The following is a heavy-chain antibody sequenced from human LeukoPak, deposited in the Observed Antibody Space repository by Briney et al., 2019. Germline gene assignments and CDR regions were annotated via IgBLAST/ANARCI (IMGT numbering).Heavy chain of an antibody. D-gene: IGHD2-15*01. CDR1: GFTFSSYV. CDR2: ISHDGII. J-gene: IGHJ4*02. Sequence: GGSLRLSCETAGFTFSSYVMHWVRRTPGKGLVWVSRISHDGIISYADSVKGRFTISRDNAKNTLTLQMNSLRVEDTAVYYCAKQLGYCSDGSCYFPYWGQGTLVTVSS. CDR3: AKQLGYCSDGSCYFPY. V-gene: IGHV3-74*01.